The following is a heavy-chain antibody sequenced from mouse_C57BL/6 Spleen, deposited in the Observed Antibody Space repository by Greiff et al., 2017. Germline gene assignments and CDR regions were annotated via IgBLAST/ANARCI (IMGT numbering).Heavy chain of an antibody. J-gene: IGHJ2*01. D-gene: IGHD1-1*01. CDR3: ASSIYGSSYDY. V-gene: IGHV1-64*01. CDR1: GYTFTSYW. Sequence: QVQLQQPGAELVKPGASVKLSCKASGYTFTSYWMHWVKQRPGQGLEWIGMIHPNGGSTNYNEKFKSKATLTGDNSSSTAYMQLSSLTSEDSAVYYCASSIYGSSYDYWGQGTTLTVSS. CDR2: IHPNGGST.